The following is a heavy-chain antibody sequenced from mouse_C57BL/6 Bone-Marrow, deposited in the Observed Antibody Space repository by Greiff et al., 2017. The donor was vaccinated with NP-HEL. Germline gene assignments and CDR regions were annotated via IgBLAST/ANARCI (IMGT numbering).Heavy chain of an antibody. CDR2: ISSGGVYF. Sequence: EVKLLESGEGLVKPGGSLTLSCAASGFPFSSYAMSWVRQTPEKRLAWVAYISSGGVYFYYADPVKGRFTISRDNDRNTLYLQKRSLKSEDTAMYYCTREGSFDDWGQGTTRTVSS. J-gene: IGHJ2*01. CDR1: GFPFSSYA. CDR3: TREGSFDD. V-gene: IGHV5-9-1*02.